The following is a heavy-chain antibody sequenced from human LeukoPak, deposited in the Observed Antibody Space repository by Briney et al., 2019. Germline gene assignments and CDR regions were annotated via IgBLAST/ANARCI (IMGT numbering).Heavy chain of an antibody. Sequence: PSQTLSLTCTVSGGSISSGSYYWSWIRQPAGKGLEWIGRIYTSGSTNYNPSLKSRVTISVDTSKNQFSLKLSSVTAADTAVYYCAGIFGVTIFGVVSVGVHFDYWGQGTLVTVSS. J-gene: IGHJ4*02. CDR3: AGIFGVTIFGVVSVGVHFDY. CDR2: IYTSGST. D-gene: IGHD3-3*01. V-gene: IGHV4-61*02. CDR1: GGSISSGSYY.